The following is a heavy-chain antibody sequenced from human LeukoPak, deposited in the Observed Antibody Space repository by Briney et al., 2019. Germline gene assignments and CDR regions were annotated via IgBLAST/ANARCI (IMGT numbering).Heavy chain of an antibody. CDR1: GFTFRSYA. V-gene: IGHV3-23*01. D-gene: IGHD3-22*01. J-gene: IGHJ4*02. CDR2: ISGSGGST. CDR3: TKVEGEGTYYYDSSGSKEGDY. Sequence: GGSLRLSCAASGFTFRSYAMSWVRQAPGKGLEWVSAISGSGGSTYYADSVKGRFTISRDNSKNTLYLQMNSLRAEDTAVYSCTKVEGEGTYYYDSSGSKEGDYWGQGTLVTVSS.